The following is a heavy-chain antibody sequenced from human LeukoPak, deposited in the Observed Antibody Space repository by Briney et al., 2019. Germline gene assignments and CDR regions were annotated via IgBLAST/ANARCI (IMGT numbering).Heavy chain of an antibody. D-gene: IGHD1-26*01. V-gene: IGHV1-18*01. J-gene: IGHJ4*02. CDR2: ISAYNGNT. CDR1: GHSFTNYG. Sequence: ASVKVSCKASGHSFTNYGISWVRQAPGQGLEWMGWISAYNGNTNYAQKLQDRVTMTTDTSTSTAYMELRSLRSDDTAVYYCARGFVGATIGRFDYWGQGTLVTVSS. CDR3: ARGFVGATIGRFDY.